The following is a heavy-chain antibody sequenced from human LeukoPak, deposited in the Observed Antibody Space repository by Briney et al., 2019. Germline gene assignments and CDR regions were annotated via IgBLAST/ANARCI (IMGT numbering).Heavy chain of an antibody. CDR3: ARDGDRVGAPLH. D-gene: IGHD1-26*01. Sequence: GGSLRLSCAASGFIFSSYSMNWVRQAPGKGLEWVSYISSSSTIYYADSVKGRFTISRDNAKNSLYLQMNSLRAEDTAVYYCARDGDRVGAPLHWGQGTLVTVSS. CDR2: ISSSSTI. V-gene: IGHV3-48*04. J-gene: IGHJ4*02. CDR1: GFIFSSYS.